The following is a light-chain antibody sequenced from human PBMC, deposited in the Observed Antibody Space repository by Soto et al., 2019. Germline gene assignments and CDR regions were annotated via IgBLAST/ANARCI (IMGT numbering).Light chain of an antibody. CDR3: QHYNNWPPIT. V-gene: IGKV3-15*01. CDR2: DAS. Sequence: EIVITQSPGTLSVSPGERASLTCRASQSVRSKLAWYQQKPGQAPRLLIYDASTRATGIPARFSGSGSGTEFTLTISSLQSEDFAVYYCQHYNNWPPITFGQGTRMEIK. J-gene: IGKJ5*01. CDR1: QSVRSK.